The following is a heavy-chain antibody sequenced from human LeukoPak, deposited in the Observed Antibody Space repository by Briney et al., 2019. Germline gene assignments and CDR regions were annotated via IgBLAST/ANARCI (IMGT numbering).Heavy chain of an antibody. CDR1: GFTFSSYW. Sequence: PGGSLRLSCAASGFTFSSYWMSWVRQAPGKGLEWVANIKQDGSEKYYVDSVKGRFTISRDNAKNSLYLQMNSLRAEDTAVYYCAKESTGYSSGGDPALDYWGQGTLVTVSS. V-gene: IGHV3-7*01. CDR2: IKQDGSEK. CDR3: AKESTGYSSGGDPALDY. D-gene: IGHD6-19*01. J-gene: IGHJ4*02.